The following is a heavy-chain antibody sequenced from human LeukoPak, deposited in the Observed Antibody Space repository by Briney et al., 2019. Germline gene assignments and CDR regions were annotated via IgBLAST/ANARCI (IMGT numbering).Heavy chain of an antibody. Sequence: GGSLRLSCAASGFTFSSYAMSWVRQAPGKGLEWLSAISGSGCSTYYADSVKGRFTISRDNSKNTLYLQMNSLRAEDTAVYYCAKAVKGYYYYYVDVWGKGTTVTVSS. CDR3: AKAVKGYYYYYVDV. CDR2: ISGSGCST. J-gene: IGHJ6*03. CDR1: GFTFSSYA. V-gene: IGHV3-23*01.